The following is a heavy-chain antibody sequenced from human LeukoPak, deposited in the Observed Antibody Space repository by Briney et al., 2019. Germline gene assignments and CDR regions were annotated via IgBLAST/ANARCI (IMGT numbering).Heavy chain of an antibody. CDR3: ARGNRWNRFDY. V-gene: IGHV1-69*05. D-gene: IGHD1-1*01. Sequence: GASVEVSCKASGGTLSSYAISWVRQAPGQGLEWMGGIIPIFGTANYAQKFQGRVTITTDESTSTAYMELSSLRSEDTAVYYCARGNRWNRFDYWGQRTLVTVSS. CDR1: GGTLSSYA. J-gene: IGHJ4*02. CDR2: IIPIFGTA.